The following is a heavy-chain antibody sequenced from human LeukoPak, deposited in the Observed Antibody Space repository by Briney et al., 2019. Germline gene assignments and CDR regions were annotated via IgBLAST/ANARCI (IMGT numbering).Heavy chain of an antibody. D-gene: IGHD6-13*01. Sequence: GGSLRLSCAASGFTFSSYSMNWVRQAPGKGLEWVSAISGSGGSTYYADSVKGRFTISRDNSKNTLYLQMNSLRAEDTAVYYCAKDHIAAAGTPYYFDYWGQGTLVTVSS. CDR3: AKDHIAAAGTPYYFDY. CDR1: GFTFSSYS. CDR2: ISGSGGST. V-gene: IGHV3-23*01. J-gene: IGHJ4*02.